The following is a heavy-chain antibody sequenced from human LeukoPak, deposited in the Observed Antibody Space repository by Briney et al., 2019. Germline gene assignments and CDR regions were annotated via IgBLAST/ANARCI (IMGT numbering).Heavy chain of an antibody. J-gene: IGHJ5*02. Sequence: SETLSLTCAVYGGPFSGYYWSWIRQPPGKGLEWIGEINHSGSTNYNPSLKSRVTISVDTSKNQFSLKLSSVTAADTAVYYCARDGSGSYYTDNWFDPWGQGTLVTVSS. CDR1: GGPFSGYY. D-gene: IGHD3-10*01. CDR2: INHSGST. V-gene: IGHV4-34*01. CDR3: ARDGSGSYYTDNWFDP.